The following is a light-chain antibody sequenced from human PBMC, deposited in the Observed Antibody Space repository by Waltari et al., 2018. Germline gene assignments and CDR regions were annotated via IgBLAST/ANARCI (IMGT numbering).Light chain of an antibody. CDR3: SSYAGSNDVV. Sequence: QSALTQPPSAAGSPGQSVTTSCTGTSSDVVGYNYVSCSQQHPGKAPKLMIYEVNKRPSGVPDRFSGSQSGNTASLTVSGLQAEDEADYYCSSYAGSNDVVFGGGTKLTVL. CDR2: EVN. J-gene: IGLJ2*01. CDR1: SSDVVGYNY. V-gene: IGLV2-8*01.